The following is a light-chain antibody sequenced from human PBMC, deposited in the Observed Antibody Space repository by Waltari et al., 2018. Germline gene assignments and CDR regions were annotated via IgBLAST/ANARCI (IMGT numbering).Light chain of an antibody. Sequence: DIQMTQSPSTLSASVGDRVTITCRASQSISSWLAWYQQKPGKAPKLLIYTASTLQSGIPSRFSGSGSGTDFTLTISSLHPDDFATYYCQQYHTYWAFGQGTKVEIK. J-gene: IGKJ1*01. CDR3: QQYHTYWA. CDR1: QSISSW. V-gene: IGKV1-5*03. CDR2: TAS.